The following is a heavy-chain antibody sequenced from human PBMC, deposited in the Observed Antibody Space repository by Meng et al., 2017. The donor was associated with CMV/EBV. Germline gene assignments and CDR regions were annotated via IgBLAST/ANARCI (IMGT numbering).Heavy chain of an antibody. V-gene: IGHV4-39*01. D-gene: IGHD3-22*01. CDR3: ASPPINYYDSSGYYFFDY. CDR2: VDYGGST. Sequence: IRSSRYDWGWSRKPPGEGLEWIGGVDYGGSTYCNPSLKSRVTMSVERSKNQFSLKLSSVTAADTAVYYCASPPINYYDSSGYYFFDYWGQGTLVTVSS. J-gene: IGHJ4*02. CDR1: IRSSRYD.